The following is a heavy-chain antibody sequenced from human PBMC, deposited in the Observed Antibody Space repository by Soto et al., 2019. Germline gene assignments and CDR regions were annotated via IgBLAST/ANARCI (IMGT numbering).Heavy chain of an antibody. CDR3: ARAGDDCSAANCYVIDY. D-gene: IGHD2-2*01. Sequence: ASVKVSCKASGYTFTSYAMHWVRQAPGQRLEWMGWINTGKGNTKYSQKFQGRVTITSDTSASTAYMDLSSLRSEDTAMYYCARAGDDCSAANCYVIDYWGQGTLVTFSS. CDR1: GYTFTSYA. J-gene: IGHJ4*02. V-gene: IGHV1-3*04. CDR2: INTGKGNT.